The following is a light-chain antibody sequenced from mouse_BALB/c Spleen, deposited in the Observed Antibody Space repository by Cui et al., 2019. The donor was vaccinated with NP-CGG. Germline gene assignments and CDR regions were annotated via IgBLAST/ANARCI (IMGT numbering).Light chain of an antibody. CDR3: ALWYSNHWV. V-gene: IGLV1*01. CDR2: GTN. CDR1: TGAVTTSNY. J-gene: IGLJ1*01. Sequence: QSFVTQHSAPTTSPGETVTLTCRSSTGAVTTSNYANWVQEKPDHLFTGLIGGTNNRAPGVPARFSGSLIGDKAALTITGAQTEDEAIYFCALWYSNHWVFGGGTTLTVL.